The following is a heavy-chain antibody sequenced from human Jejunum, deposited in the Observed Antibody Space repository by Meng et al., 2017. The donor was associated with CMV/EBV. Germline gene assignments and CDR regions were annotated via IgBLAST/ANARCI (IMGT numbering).Heavy chain of an antibody. CDR3: VKDKGRTALDY. CDR1: GISFSNSG. Sequence: QLGGAGGGLVPPGGSLCLSLGTSGISFSNSGMHWVRQAPGKGLEWVVFIRNDGSEIYYVDSVKGRFTISRDNSKNTVYLQMNSLRVEDTGVYYCVKDKGRTALDYWGQGSLVTVSS. J-gene: IGHJ4*02. CDR2: IRNDGSEI. D-gene: IGHD3-10*01. V-gene: IGHV3-30*02.